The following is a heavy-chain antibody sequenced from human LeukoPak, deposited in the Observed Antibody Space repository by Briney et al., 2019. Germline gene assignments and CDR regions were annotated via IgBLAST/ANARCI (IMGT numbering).Heavy chain of an antibody. J-gene: IGHJ6*02. CDR2: FDPEDGET. CDR1: GYTLTDLS. V-gene: IGHV1-24*01. D-gene: IGHD3-10*01. Sequence: GASVKVSCKVPGYTLTDLSMHWVRQAPGKGLEWLGGFDPEDGETIYAQKFQGRVTLAEDTSTDTAYMELSSLRSEDTAAYYCATDIPRRVRGVVYSSLGMDVWGQGTTVTVSS. CDR3: ATDIPRRVRGVVYSSLGMDV.